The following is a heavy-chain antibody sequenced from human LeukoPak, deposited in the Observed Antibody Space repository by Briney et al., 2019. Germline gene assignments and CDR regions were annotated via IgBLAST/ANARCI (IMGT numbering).Heavy chain of an antibody. Sequence: GGSLRLSCSTSGFTFSTYAMHWVRQAPGKGLEYVSAITSNGDSTYYADSVKGRFTISRDNSKNTLFLQMSSLRAEDTAVYYCVIRRDGYINFDYWGQGTLVTVSS. V-gene: IGHV3-64D*09. CDR3: VIRRDGYINFDY. CDR2: ITSNGDST. CDR1: GFTFSTYA. D-gene: IGHD5-24*01. J-gene: IGHJ4*02.